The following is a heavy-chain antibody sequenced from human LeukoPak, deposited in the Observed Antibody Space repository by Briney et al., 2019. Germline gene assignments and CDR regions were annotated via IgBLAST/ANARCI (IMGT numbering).Heavy chain of an antibody. V-gene: IGHV3-74*01. CDR3: VRGRSARPALSFDP. CDR1: GFTFSSYW. Sequence: PGGSLRLSCAASGFTFSSYWMHWVRQVPGKGLVWVSRISDDGITTSYADSVKGRFTISRDNAKNTFSLQMNSLRAEDTAVYYCVRGRSARPALSFDPWGQGTLVTVSS. J-gene: IGHJ5*02. D-gene: IGHD5-24*01. CDR2: ISDDGITT.